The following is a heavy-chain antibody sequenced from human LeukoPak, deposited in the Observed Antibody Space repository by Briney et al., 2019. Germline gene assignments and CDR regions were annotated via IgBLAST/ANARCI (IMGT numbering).Heavy chain of an antibody. D-gene: IGHD3-3*01. J-gene: IGHJ5*02. V-gene: IGHV4-34*01. Sequence: SETLSLTCAVYGGSLSGYYWSWIRQPPGKGLEWIGEINLGGSTNYNPSLKSRVTMSEDTSKNQFSLKLTSVTAADTAVYYCARGIYDSWNGHYXXSXYDPWGQGTLVTVSS. CDR2: INLGGST. CDR3: ARGIYDSWNGHYXXSXYDP. CDR1: GGSLSGYY.